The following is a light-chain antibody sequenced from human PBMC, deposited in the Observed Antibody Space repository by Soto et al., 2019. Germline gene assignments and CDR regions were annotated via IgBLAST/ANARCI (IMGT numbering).Light chain of an antibody. Sequence: QSVLTQPPSASGTPGQRVTISCSGSSXNIGSNTVNWYQQLPGTAPKLLIHANNQRPSGVPDRFSGSKSGTSASLAISWLQSEEADYYCAAWDDSLNGYVFGTGTKVTVL. CDR1: SXNIGSNT. V-gene: IGLV1-44*01. CDR3: AAWDDSLNGYV. CDR2: ANN. J-gene: IGLJ1*01.